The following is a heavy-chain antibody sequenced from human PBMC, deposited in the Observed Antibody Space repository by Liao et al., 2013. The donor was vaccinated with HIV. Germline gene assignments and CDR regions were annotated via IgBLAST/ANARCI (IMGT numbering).Heavy chain of an antibody. V-gene: IGHV4-39*07. Sequence: QLQLQESGPGLVQPSETLSLTCTVSGDSVNSHSYYWGWIRQPPGKGLEWIGSIYYSGSAYYNPSLKSRVSISVDTPKNQFSLNLTSVTAADSAVYYCARVTVGRWLTLRREALGAYWGQGTLVAVSS. CDR3: ARVTVGRWLTLRREALGAY. CDR2: IYYSGSA. CDR1: GDSVNSHSYY. J-gene: IGHJ4*02. D-gene: IGHD5-24*01.